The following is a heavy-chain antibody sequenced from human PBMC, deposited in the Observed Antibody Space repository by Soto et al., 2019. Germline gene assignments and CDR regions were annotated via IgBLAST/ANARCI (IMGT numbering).Heavy chain of an antibody. Sequence: KQSQTLSLTCAISGDSVSSNSAAWNWIRQSPSRGLEWLGRTYYRSKWYNDYAVSVKSRITINPDTSKNKFSLQLNSVTPEDTAVYYCAREAAAGTLYYYYGMDVWGQGTTVTVSS. D-gene: IGHD6-13*01. J-gene: IGHJ6*02. CDR1: GDSVSSNSAA. CDR3: AREAAAGTLYYYYGMDV. V-gene: IGHV6-1*01. CDR2: TYYRSKWYN.